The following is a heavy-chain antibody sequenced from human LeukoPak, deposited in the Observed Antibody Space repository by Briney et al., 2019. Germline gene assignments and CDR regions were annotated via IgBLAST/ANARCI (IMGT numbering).Heavy chain of an antibody. CDR1: GGSISSGDYY. V-gene: IGHV4-30-4*01. CDR2: IYYSGST. CDR3: AKSLAVYGDYVWEYFDY. D-gene: IGHD4-17*01. J-gene: IGHJ4*02. Sequence: PSETLSLTCTVSGGSISSGDYYWSWLRQPPGKGLEWIGYIYYSGSTYYNPSLKSRVTISVDTSKNQFSLKLSSVTAADTAVYYCAKSLAVYGDYVWEYFDYWGQGTLVTVSS.